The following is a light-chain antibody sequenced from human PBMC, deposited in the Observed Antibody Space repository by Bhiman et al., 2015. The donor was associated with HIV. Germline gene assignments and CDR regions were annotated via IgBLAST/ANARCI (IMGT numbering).Light chain of an antibody. V-gene: IGLV1-51*02. J-gene: IGLJ2*01. CDR2: ENN. CDR1: SSNIGAGYD. CDR3: GTWDSSLTAVV. Sequence: QPVLTQPPSVSGAPGQRVTISCTGSSSNIGAGYDVSWYQQLPGTAPKLLIYENNKRPSGIPDRFSGSKSGTSATLGITGLQTGDEADYSCGTWDSSLTAVVFGGGTKLTVL.